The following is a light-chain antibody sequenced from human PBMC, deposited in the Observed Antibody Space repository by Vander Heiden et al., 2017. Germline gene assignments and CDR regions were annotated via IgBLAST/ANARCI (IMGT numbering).Light chain of an antibody. CDR2: DVS. V-gene: IGLV2-11*01. CDR1: SSDVGRYKY. J-gene: IGLJ1*01. Sequence: QSALTQPRSVSGSPGQSVTISCTGTSSDVGRYKYVSWFQQHPDEAPRLMISDVSKRPSGVPDRFSGSKSGNTASLTVSGLQAEDEADYYCCSYAGSYTFVFGTGTKITVL. CDR3: CSYAGSYTFV.